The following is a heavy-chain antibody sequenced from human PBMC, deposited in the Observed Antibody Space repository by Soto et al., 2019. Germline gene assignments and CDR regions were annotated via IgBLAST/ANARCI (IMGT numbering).Heavy chain of an antibody. Sequence: EVQLAESGGGLVQPGRSLRLSCAASGFTFDDYAMHWVRQAPGKGLEWVSGISWNSGSIGYADSVKGRFTISRDNAKNSLYLQMNSLRAEDTALYYCAKSLPRSYYYDSSGYHYGMDVWGQGTTVTVSS. D-gene: IGHD3-22*01. CDR3: AKSLPRSYYYDSSGYHYGMDV. J-gene: IGHJ6*02. CDR1: GFTFDDYA. V-gene: IGHV3-9*01. CDR2: ISWNSGSI.